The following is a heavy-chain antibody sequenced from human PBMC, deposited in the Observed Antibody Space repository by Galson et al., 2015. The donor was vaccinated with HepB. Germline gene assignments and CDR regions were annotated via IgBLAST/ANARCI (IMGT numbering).Heavy chain of an antibody. D-gene: IGHD5-12*01. Sequence: PALVKPTQTLTLTCTFSGFSLSTSGVGVGWIRQPPGKALEWLALIYWDDDKRYSPSLKSRLTITKDTSKNQVVLTMTNMDPVDTATYYCAHRGRVQSWLRFPYFDYWGQGTLVTVSS. J-gene: IGHJ4*02. CDR2: IYWDDDK. CDR1: GFSLSTSGVG. V-gene: IGHV2-5*02. CDR3: AHRGRVQSWLRFPYFDY.